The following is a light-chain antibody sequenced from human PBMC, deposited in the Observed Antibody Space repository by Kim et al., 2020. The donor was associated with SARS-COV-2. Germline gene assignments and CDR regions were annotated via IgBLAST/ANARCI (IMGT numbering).Light chain of an antibody. J-gene: IGKJ1*01. Sequence: ASVGDTVTITCRASQSVSKFFNWYQQKPGEAPQLLIYGASSLRSGVPSRFSGSGSGTDFTLTITSLQPEDFATYYCQQGYSTPPTFGQGTKVDIK. CDR2: GAS. CDR3: QQGYSTPPT. V-gene: IGKV1-39*01. CDR1: QSVSKF.